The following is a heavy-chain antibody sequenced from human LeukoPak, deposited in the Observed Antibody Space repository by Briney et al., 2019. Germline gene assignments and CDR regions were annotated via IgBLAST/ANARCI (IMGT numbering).Heavy chain of an antibody. CDR2: INSRSSII. D-gene: IGHD1-26*01. V-gene: IGHV3-48*01. J-gene: IGHJ3*02. Sequence: GGSLRLSCAASRFTFSNYGVNWVRQAPGKGLEWVSYINSRSSIIYYADSVRDRFTISRDNAENSLYLQMNSLKAEDTAIYYCAREVGTPQAFDIWGQGTMVTVSS. CDR3: AREVGTPQAFDI. CDR1: RFTFSNYG.